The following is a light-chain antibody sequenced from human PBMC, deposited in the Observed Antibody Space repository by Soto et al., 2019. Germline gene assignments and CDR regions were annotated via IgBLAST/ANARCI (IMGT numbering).Light chain of an antibody. CDR3: QQYNSNPYT. V-gene: IGKV1-5*03. CDR1: QSISNW. CDR2: KAS. J-gene: IGKJ2*01. Sequence: DIQMTQSPSTLSASVGDRVTITCRASQSISNWLAWYQQKPGKAPKLLIYKASSLESGVPLRFSGSGSGTEFTFTISSLQPDDFATYYCQQYNSNPYTFGQGTKV.